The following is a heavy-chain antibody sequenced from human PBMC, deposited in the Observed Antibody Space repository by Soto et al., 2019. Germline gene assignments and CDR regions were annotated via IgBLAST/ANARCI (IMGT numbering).Heavy chain of an antibody. D-gene: IGHD3-3*01. CDR1: GGSISSYD. Sequence: SETLSLTCTVSGGSISSYDWSWIRQPPGKGLVWIGYIYYSGSTNYNPSLKSRVTISVDTSKNQFSLKLSSVTAADTAVYYCARSPVWSGYYWSYYYYGMDVWGQGTTVTVSS. CDR3: ARSPVWSGYYWSYYYYGMDV. CDR2: IYYSGST. J-gene: IGHJ6*02. V-gene: IGHV4-59*08.